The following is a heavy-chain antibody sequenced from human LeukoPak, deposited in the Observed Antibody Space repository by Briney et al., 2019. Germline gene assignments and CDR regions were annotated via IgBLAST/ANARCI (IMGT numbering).Heavy chain of an antibody. Sequence: GASVKVSCKASGYTFTSYGISWVRQAPGQGLEWMGWISAYNGNTNYAQKLQGRVTMTTDTSTSTAYMELSSLRSEDTAVYYCATVYYDSSGYYPGFNYWGQGTLVTVSS. CDR3: ATVYYDSSGYYPGFNY. D-gene: IGHD3-22*01. J-gene: IGHJ4*02. CDR1: GYTFTSYG. V-gene: IGHV1-18*01. CDR2: ISAYNGNT.